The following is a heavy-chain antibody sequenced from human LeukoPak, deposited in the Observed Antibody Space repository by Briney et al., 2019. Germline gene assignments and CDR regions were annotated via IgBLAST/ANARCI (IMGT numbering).Heavy chain of an antibody. J-gene: IGHJ4*02. CDR1: GFTFSSYS. V-gene: IGHV3-7*04. Sequence: PGGSLRLSCAASGFTFSSYSMSWVRQAPGKGPEWVANIKKDGSEKYYVDSVKGRLTISRDNAKNSLYLQINSLRAEDTALYYCSRGDYGGNTYYFDSWGQGTLVIVSS. D-gene: IGHD4-23*01. CDR2: IKKDGSEK. CDR3: SRGDYGGNTYYFDS.